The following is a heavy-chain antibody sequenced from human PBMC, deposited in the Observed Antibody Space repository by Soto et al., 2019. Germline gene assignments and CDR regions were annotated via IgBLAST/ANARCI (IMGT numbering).Heavy chain of an antibody. D-gene: IGHD2-2*01. Sequence: EVQLVESGGGLVKPGGSLSLSCAASGFTFSSYSMNWVRQAPGKGLEWVSSISSSSSYIYYADSVKGRFTISSDNANNALYLQMKSLRAEDTAVYYCARDISLYCSSTSCVTWDCFDPWGQGTLVTVSS. CDR3: ARDISLYCSSTSCVTWDCFDP. CDR1: GFTFSSYS. J-gene: IGHJ5*02. CDR2: ISSSSSYI. V-gene: IGHV3-21*01.